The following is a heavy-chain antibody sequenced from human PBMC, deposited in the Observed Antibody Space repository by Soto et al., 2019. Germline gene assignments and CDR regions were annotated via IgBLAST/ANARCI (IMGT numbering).Heavy chain of an antibody. D-gene: IGHD5-18*01. V-gene: IGHV1-18*01. CDR1: GYTFTNYG. CDR2: IGGYKGNT. CDR3: APHTLDTGMPSGY. J-gene: IGHJ4*02. Sequence: QVQLVQSGAEVREPGASVKVYCKASGYTFTNYGVSWVRQAPGQGLEWMGWIGGYKGNTNYAQKPQGRVTLTTDTSTNTAYMELRSLRSDDTAVYYCAPHTLDTGMPSGYWGQGTLVTVSS.